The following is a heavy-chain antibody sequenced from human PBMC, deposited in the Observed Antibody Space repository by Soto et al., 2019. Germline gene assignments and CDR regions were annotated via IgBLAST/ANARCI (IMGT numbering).Heavy chain of an antibody. J-gene: IGHJ6*02. CDR3: ATGKRPYYGMDV. D-gene: IGHD1-1*01. Sequence: SVKVSCKASGGTFGSYAISWVRQAPGQGLEWMGGIIPIFGTANYAQKFQGRVTITADESTSTAYMELSSLRSEDTAVYYCATGKRPYYGMDVWGQGTTVTVSS. CDR2: IIPIFGTA. V-gene: IGHV1-69*13. CDR1: GGTFGSYA.